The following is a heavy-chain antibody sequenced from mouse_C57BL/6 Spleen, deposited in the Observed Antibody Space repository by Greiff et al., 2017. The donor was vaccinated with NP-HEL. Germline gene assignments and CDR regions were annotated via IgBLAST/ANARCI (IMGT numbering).Heavy chain of an antibody. Sequence: QVQLQQPGAELVRPGSSVKLSCKASGYTFTSYWMDWVKQRPGQGLEWIGNIYPSDSETHYNQKFKDKATLTVDKSSSTAYMQLSSLTSEDSAVYYCARKDFRFSYFDVWGTGTTVTVSS. D-gene: IGHD2-14*01. V-gene: IGHV1-61*01. CDR3: ARKDFRFSYFDV. CDR2: IYPSDSET. CDR1: GYTFTSYW. J-gene: IGHJ1*03.